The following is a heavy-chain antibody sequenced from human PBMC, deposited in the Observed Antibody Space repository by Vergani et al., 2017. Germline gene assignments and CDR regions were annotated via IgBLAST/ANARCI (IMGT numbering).Heavy chain of an antibody. D-gene: IGHD3-10*01. CDR2: ISSSSSYI. CDR1: GFPFSSYI. CDR3: ARRSVVRGVIITYGMDV. Sequence: EVQLVESGGGLVKPGGSLRLSCAASGFPFSSYIMNWVRQAPGKGLECVSSISSSSSYIYYADSVKGRFTISRDNAKNSLYLQMNSLRAEDTAVYYCARRSVVRGVIITYGMDVWGQGTTVTVSS. V-gene: IGHV3-21*01. J-gene: IGHJ6*02.